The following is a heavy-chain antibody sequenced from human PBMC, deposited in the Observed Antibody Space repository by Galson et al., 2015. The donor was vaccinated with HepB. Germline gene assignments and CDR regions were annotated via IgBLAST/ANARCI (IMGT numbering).Heavy chain of an antibody. CDR2: ISGSGGST. V-gene: IGHV3-23*01. CDR1: GFTFSSYA. J-gene: IGHJ5*02. Sequence: SLRLSCAASGFTFSSYAMSWVRQAPGKGLEWVSAISGSGGSTYYADSVKGRFTISRDNSKNTLYLQMNSLRAEDTAVYYCAGGGVVATIGGNWFDPWGQGTLVTVSS. CDR3: AGGGVVATIGGNWFDP. D-gene: IGHD5-12*01.